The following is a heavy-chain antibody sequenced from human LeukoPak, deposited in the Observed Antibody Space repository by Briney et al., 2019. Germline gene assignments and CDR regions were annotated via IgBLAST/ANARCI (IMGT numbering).Heavy chain of an antibody. D-gene: IGHD2-21*02. Sequence: PGGSLRLSCAASGFTFSSYSMNWVHQAPGKGLEWVSSISSSSYIYYADSVKGRFTISRDNAKNSLYLQMNSLRAEDTAVYYCARTARAAYNWFDPWGQGTLVTVSS. CDR1: GFTFSSYS. V-gene: IGHV3-21*01. CDR2: ISSSSYI. CDR3: ARTARAAYNWFDP. J-gene: IGHJ5*02.